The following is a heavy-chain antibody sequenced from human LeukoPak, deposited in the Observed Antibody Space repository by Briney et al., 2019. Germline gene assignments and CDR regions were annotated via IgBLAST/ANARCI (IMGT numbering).Heavy chain of an antibody. Sequence: TGGSLRLSCAASGFTFSSYSMNWVRQAPGKGLEWGSYIRSSSSTIYHADSVKGRFTISRDNAKNSLYLQMNSLRAEDTAVYYCARGLRGYRGYDYGYWRQGTLVTVSS. V-gene: IGHV3-48*04. CDR2: IRSSSSTI. J-gene: IGHJ4*02. CDR1: GFTFSSYS. CDR3: ARGLRGYRGYDYGY. D-gene: IGHD5-12*01.